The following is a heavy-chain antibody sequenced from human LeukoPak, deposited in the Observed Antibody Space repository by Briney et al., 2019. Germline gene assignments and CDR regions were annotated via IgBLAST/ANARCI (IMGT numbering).Heavy chain of an antibody. D-gene: IGHD6-19*01. J-gene: IGHJ6*04. V-gene: IGHV1-18*04. CDR3: ARAPGSGWYYYGMDV. Sequence: GASVKVSCKASGYTFTSYGISWVGQAPGQGLEWMGWISAYNGNTNYAQKLQGRVTMTTDTSTSTAYMELRSLRSDDTAVYYCARAPGSGWYYYGMDVWGKGTTVTVSS. CDR1: GYTFTSYG. CDR2: ISAYNGNT.